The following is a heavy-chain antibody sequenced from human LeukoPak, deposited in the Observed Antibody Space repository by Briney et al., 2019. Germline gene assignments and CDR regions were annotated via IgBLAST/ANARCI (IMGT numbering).Heavy chain of an antibody. Sequence: SETLSLTCAVYGGSFSGYYWSWIRQPPGKGLEWIGEINHSGSTNYNPSLESRVTISVDTSKNQFSLKLSSVTAADTAVYYCARGPRTSGWYPGYWGQGTLVTVSS. D-gene: IGHD6-19*01. CDR1: GGSFSGYY. CDR3: ARGPRTSGWYPGY. J-gene: IGHJ4*02. CDR2: INHSGST. V-gene: IGHV4-34*01.